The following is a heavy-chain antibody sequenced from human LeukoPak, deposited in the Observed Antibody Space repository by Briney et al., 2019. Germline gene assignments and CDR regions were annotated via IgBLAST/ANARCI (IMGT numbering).Heavy chain of an antibody. D-gene: IGHD3-10*01. V-gene: IGHV4-61*02. CDR3: ARGPDYYGSGSYSNCFDP. CDR2: IYTSGST. Sequence: SETLSLTCTVSGGSISSGSYYWSWIRQPAGKGLEWIGRIYTSGSTNYNPSLKSRVTISVDTSKNQFSLKLSSVTAADTAVYYCARGPDYYGSGSYSNCFDPWGQGTMVTVSS. CDR1: GGSISSGSYY. J-gene: IGHJ5*02.